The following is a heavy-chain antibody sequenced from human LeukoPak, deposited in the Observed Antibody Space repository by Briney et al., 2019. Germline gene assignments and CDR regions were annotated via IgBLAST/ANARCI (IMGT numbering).Heavy chain of an antibody. D-gene: IGHD3-9*01. Sequence: GGSLRLSCAASGYTFSSYEMNWVRQAPGKGREWVAFITCSGADVYYADSVKGRFTISRDNAKNSLYLQMNSRRADDTTIYYCARDGRPGDILSGFCPMEYWGQGALVTVSS. CDR3: ARDGRPGDILSGFCPMEY. CDR2: ITCSGADV. J-gene: IGHJ4*02. CDR1: GYTFSSYE. V-gene: IGHV3-48*03.